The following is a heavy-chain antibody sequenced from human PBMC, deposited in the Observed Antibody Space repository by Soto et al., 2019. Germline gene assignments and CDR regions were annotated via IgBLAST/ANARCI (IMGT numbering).Heavy chain of an antibody. Sequence: EVQLVESGGGFVQPGESLRLSCAASGFTFSLSAMSWVRQAPGRGLEWVSSISGGGSSTDYAESVKGRFTISRDNSKNTVHLQMNSLRAEDTAVYYCAKGPEYDILTGCDFWGQGALVTFSS. V-gene: IGHV3-23*04. J-gene: IGHJ4*02. D-gene: IGHD3-9*01. CDR2: ISGGGSST. CDR3: AKGPEYDILTGCDF. CDR1: GFTFSLSA.